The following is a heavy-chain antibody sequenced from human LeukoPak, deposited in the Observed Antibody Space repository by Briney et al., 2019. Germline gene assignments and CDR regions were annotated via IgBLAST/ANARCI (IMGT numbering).Heavy chain of an antibody. Sequence: GGSLRLSCAASGFTFSNAWMSWVRQAPGKGLEWVGRIKSKTDGGTTDYAAPVKGRFTISRDDSKNTLYLQMNSLKTEDTAVYYCTTDPIVGAPDGYYYYYMDVWGKGTTVTVSS. CDR2: IKSKTDGGTT. J-gene: IGHJ6*03. V-gene: IGHV3-15*01. CDR3: TTDPIVGAPDGYYYYYMDV. D-gene: IGHD1-26*01. CDR1: GFTFSNAW.